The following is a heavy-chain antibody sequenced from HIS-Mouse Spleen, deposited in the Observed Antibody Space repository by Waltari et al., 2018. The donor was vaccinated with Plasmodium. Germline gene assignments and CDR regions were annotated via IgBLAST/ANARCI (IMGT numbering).Heavy chain of an antibody. CDR2: TYYSGST. J-gene: IGHJ4*02. V-gene: IGHV4-39*01. D-gene: IGHD1-26*01. CDR3: ARRGGSYYYFDY. CDR1: GGSISSSSYY. Sequence: QLQLQESGPGLVKPSETLSLTCTVSGGSISSSSYYWGWIRQPPGEGLEGIGSTYYSGSTYYNPSLKGRVTISVDTSKNQFSLKLSSVTAADTAVYYCARRGGSYYYFDYWGQGTLVTVSS.